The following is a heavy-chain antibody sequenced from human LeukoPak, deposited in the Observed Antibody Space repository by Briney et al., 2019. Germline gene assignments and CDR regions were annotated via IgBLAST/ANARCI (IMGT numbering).Heavy chain of an antibody. V-gene: IGHV3-7*01. CDR3: AKVVSYGDYGGFNF. J-gene: IGHJ4*02. CDR1: GFTFSSYW. D-gene: IGHD4-17*01. Sequence: GGSLRLSCAASGFTFSSYWMSWVRQAPGKGLEWVANIKQDGSEKYYVDSVKGRFTISRDNSKNTLYLQMNTLRTKDTAVYYCAKVVSYGDYGGFNFWGQGTLVTVSS. CDR2: IKQDGSEK.